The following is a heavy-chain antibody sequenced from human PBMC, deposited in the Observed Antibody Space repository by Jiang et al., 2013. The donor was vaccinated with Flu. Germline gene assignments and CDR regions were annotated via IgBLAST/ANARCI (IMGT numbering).Heavy chain of an antibody. Sequence: VQSGSELKKPGASVTVSCKASGYTFTTYAINWVRQAPGQGLEWMGWINTNNGDPTYAQGFTGRFVFSVDISVNTAFLHISSLKAEDTATYYCATDEGYCSGGTCYRAGYWGQGTLVTVSS. CDR2: INTNNGDP. D-gene: IGHD2-15*01. V-gene: IGHV7-4-1*02. CDR3: ATDEGYCSGGTCYRAGY. J-gene: IGHJ4*02. CDR1: GYTFTTYA.